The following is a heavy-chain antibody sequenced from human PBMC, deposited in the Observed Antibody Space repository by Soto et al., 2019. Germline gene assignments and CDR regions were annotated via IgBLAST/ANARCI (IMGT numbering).Heavy chain of an antibody. Sequence: GGSLRLSCTASGFTVGDYAMSWVRQAPGKGLEWVGFIRSKAYGGTTEYAASVKGRFTISRDDSKSIAYLQMNSLKTEDTAVYYYTRIDCSGGSCYDDYYYGMDVWGQGTTVTVSS. CDR3: TRIDCSGGSCYDDYYYGMDV. CDR1: GFTVGDYA. V-gene: IGHV3-49*04. J-gene: IGHJ6*02. CDR2: IRSKAYGGTT. D-gene: IGHD2-15*01.